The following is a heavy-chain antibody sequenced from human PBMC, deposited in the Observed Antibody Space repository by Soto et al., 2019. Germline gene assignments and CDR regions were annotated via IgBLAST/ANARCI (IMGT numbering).Heavy chain of an antibody. CDR3: ARADISLATGNFDY. J-gene: IGHJ4*01. D-gene: IGHD5-12*01. CDR1: GYSIRSDYY. CDR2: IYHSGST. V-gene: IGHV4-38-2*01. Sequence: PSETRSLTCAVSGYSIRSDYYWGFVRQPPGKGPEWIGSIYHSGSTYYNASLRSRVTISVHTSRNQFSLKLSSVIAADTAMYYCARADISLATGNFDYWGHGTLVTVSS.